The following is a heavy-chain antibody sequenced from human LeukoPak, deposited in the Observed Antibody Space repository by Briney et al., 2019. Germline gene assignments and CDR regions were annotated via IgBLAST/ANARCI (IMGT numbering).Heavy chain of an antibody. V-gene: IGHV3-30*01. D-gene: IGHD2-2*01. CDR3: ARGDIVVVPAASLLDY. CDR2: ISYDGSNK. CDR1: GFTFSSYA. J-gene: IGHJ4*02. Sequence: GGSLRLSCAASGFTFSSYAMHWVRQAPGKGLERVAVISYDGSNKYYADSVKGRFTITRDNSKNTLYLQMNSLRAEDTAVYYYARGDIVVVPAASLLDYWGQGTLVTVSS.